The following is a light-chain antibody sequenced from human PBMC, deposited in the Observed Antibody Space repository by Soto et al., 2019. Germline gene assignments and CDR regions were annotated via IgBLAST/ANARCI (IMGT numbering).Light chain of an antibody. CDR3: QLYGSSPPLYN. CDR2: AAS. Sequence: EIVLTQSPGTLSLSPGERATLSCRASQSVSSNYLAWYQQKPGQAPRLLIIAASSRATGIPDRLSGSGSGTDFTLTISRLEPEDFAVYYCQLYGSSPPLYNFGLGTKLEIK. J-gene: IGKJ2*01. CDR1: QSVSSNY. V-gene: IGKV3-20*01.